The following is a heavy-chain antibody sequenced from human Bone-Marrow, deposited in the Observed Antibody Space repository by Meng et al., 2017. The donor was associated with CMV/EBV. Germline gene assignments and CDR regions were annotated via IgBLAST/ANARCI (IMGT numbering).Heavy chain of an antibody. V-gene: IGHV3-21*01. J-gene: IGHJ6*02. Sequence: GESLKISCAASGFTFSSYSMNWVRQAPGKGLEWVSSISSSSSYIYYADSVKGRFTISRDNAKNSLYLQMNSLGAEDTAVYYCARDRSHYYYYGMDVWGQGTTVTVSS. CDR2: ISSSSSYI. CDR1: GFTFSSYS. CDR3: ARDRSHYYYYGMDV.